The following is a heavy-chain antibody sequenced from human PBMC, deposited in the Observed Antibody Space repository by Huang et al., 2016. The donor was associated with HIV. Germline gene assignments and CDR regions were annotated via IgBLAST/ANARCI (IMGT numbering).Heavy chain of an antibody. Sequence: EVELAESGGGSVRPGQSLRLSCVGSGFIFSDYWMHWVRQIPGKGLRWVARIESDGSSTSYADSVKGRFTIYRDNAKNTVYLQMSSLRVDDTAVYYCVRAKEKGYDFWSGYRYWGQGVQVTVSS. CDR2: IESDGSST. V-gene: IGHV3-74*02. CDR1: GFIFSDYW. CDR3: VRAKEKGYDFWSGYRY. D-gene: IGHD3-3*01. J-gene: IGHJ4*01.